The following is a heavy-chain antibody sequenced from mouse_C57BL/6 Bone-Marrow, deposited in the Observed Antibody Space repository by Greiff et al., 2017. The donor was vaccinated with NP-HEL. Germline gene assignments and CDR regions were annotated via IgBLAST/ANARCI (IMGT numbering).Heavy chain of an antibody. J-gene: IGHJ4*01. Sequence: EVKLVESGGGLVKPGGSLKLSCAASGFTFSDYGMHWVRQAPEKGLEWVAYISSGSSTIYYADTVKGRFTISRDNAKNTLFLQMTSLRSEDTAMYYCARRLRLDYYAMDYWGQGTSVTVSS. CDR1: GFTFSDYG. V-gene: IGHV5-17*01. D-gene: IGHD3-2*02. CDR2: ISSGSSTI. CDR3: ARRLRLDYYAMDY.